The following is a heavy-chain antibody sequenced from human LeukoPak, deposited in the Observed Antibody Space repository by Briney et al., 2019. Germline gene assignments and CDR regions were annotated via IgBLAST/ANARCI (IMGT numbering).Heavy chain of an antibody. D-gene: IGHD3-22*01. CDR3: ARSGEHYYDSSGYLGY. Sequence: GESLKISCKGSGYSFTSYWIGWVRQMPGKGLEWMGIIYPGDSDTRYSPSFQGQVTISADKSISTAYLQWSSLKASDTAMYYCARSGEHYYDSSGYLGYWGQGTLVTVSS. CDR2: IYPGDSDT. V-gene: IGHV5-51*01. J-gene: IGHJ4*02. CDR1: GYSFTSYW.